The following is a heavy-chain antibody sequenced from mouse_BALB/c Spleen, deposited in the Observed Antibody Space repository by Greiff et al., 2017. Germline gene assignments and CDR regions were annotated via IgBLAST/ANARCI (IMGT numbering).Heavy chain of an antibody. Sequence: QVQLKQSGAELVRPGTSVKISCKASGYTFTNYWLGWVKQRPGHGLEWIGDIYPGGGYTNYNEKFKGKATLTADTSSSTAYMQLSSLTSEDSAVYFCARCCDGGRVDYWGQGTTLTVSS. CDR1: GYTFTNYW. V-gene: IGHV1-63*02. CDR3: ARCCDGGRVDY. D-gene: IGHD3-3*01. CDR2: IYPGGGYT. J-gene: IGHJ2*01.